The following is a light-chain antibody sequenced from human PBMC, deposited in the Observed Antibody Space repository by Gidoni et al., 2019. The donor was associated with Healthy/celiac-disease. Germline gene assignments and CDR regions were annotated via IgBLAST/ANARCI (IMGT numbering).Light chain of an antibody. V-gene: IGKV3-15*01. CDR2: GAS. CDR1: QSVSSN. Sequence: ERVMTHSPATLSVSPGERATLSCRASQSVSSNLAWYQQKPGQAPRLLIYGASTRATGIPARFSGSGSGTEFTLTISSLQSEDFAVYYCQQYNTWPSFGQGTRLEIK. CDR3: QQYNTWPS. J-gene: IGKJ5*01.